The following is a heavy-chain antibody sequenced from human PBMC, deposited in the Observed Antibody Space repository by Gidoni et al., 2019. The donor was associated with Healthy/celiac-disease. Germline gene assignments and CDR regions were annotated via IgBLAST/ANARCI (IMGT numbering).Heavy chain of an antibody. CDR2: ISSSGSTI. D-gene: IGHD4-17*01. J-gene: IGHJ4*02. V-gene: IGHV3-11*01. CDR3: ASHYGGNSYRY. CDR1: RLPFIDYY. Sequence: QVQLVEFVAGLVKPGGSLRLSCAASRLPFIDYYMSWIRQAPGKGREWVSYISSSGSTIDYADSVKGRFTISRDNAKKSLYLQMNSLRAEDTAVYYCASHYGGNSYRYWGQGTLVTVSS.